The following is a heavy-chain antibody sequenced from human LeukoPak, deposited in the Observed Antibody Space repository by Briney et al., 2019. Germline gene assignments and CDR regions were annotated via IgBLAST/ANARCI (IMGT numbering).Heavy chain of an antibody. CDR2: IIPILGIA. D-gene: IGHD4-23*01. CDR3: ASVRYYGGNSLGHFDY. CDR1: GGTFSSYA. V-gene: IGHV1-69*04. J-gene: IGHJ4*02. Sequence: ASVKVSCKASGGTFSSYAISWVRQAPGQGLEWMRRIIPILGIANYAQKFQGRVTITADKSTSTAYMELSSLRSEDTAVYYCASVRYYGGNSLGHFDYWGQGTLVTVSS.